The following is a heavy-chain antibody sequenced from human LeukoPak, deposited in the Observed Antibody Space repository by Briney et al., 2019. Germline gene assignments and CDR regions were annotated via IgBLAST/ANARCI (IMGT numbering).Heavy chain of an antibody. J-gene: IGHJ4*02. D-gene: IGHD4/OR15-4a*01. CDR3: ARGSNAIDY. CDR1: GFTFTSYT. V-gene: IGHV3-21*01. Sequence: GGSLRLSCAASGFTFTSYTMNWVRQAPGKGLEWVSSITSGGSYIYYADSVKGRFTISRDNAKNSLYLQMSSLRAEGTAVYYCARGSNAIDYWGQGTLVTVSS. CDR2: ITSGGSYI.